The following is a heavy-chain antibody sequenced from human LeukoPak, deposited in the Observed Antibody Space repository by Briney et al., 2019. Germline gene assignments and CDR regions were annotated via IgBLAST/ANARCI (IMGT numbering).Heavy chain of an antibody. D-gene: IGHD3-3*01. Sequence: GGSLRLSCAASGFTFSSYWMSWVRQAPGKGLEWVANIKQDGSEKYYVDSVKGRFTISRDNAKNSLYLQMNSLRAEDTAVYYCASQMGDFWSGYSVDYWGQGTMVTVSS. CDR2: IKQDGSEK. V-gene: IGHV3-7*01. J-gene: IGHJ3*01. CDR1: GFTFSSYW. CDR3: ASQMGDFWSGYSVDY.